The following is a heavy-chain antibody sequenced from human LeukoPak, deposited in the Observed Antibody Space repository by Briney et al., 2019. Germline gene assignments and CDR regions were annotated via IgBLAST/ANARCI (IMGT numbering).Heavy chain of an antibody. CDR2: INPSGGST. J-gene: IGHJ4*02. Sequence: ASVKVSCKASGYTFTSYYMHWVRQAPGQGLEWMGLINPSGGSTSYAQKFQGRVTMTRDTSTSTVYMEPSSLRSEDTAVYYCARAGGDTAMATYYFDYWGQGTLVTVSS. CDR1: GYTFTSYY. V-gene: IGHV1-46*01. D-gene: IGHD5-18*01. CDR3: ARAGGDTAMATYYFDY.